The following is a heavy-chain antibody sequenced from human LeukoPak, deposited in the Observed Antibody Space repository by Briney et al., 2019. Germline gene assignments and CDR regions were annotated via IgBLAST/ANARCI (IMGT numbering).Heavy chain of an antibody. V-gene: IGHV4-34*01. J-gene: IGHJ4*02. CDR2: INHSGST. Sequence: SETLSLTCAVYGGSFSGYYWSWIRQPPGKGLEWIGEINHSGSTNYNPSLKSRVTISVDTSKNQFSLKLSSVTAADTAVYYCARGRILWFGELLSRHYYFDYWGQGTPVTVSS. CDR3: ARGRILWFGELLSRHYYFDY. D-gene: IGHD3-10*01. CDR1: GGSFSGYY.